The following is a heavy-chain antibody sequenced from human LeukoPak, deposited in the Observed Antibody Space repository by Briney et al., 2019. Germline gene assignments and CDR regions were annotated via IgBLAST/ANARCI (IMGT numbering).Heavy chain of an antibody. CDR2: IYYSGST. D-gene: IGHD6-13*01. V-gene: IGHV4-61*05. CDR3: ARTTEAHSWRTRYYDYYMDV. Sequence: KSSETLSLTCTVSGGPISSSSYYWGWIRQPPGKGLEWIGYIYYSGSTNYNPSLKSRVTISVDTSKNQFSLKLSSVTAADTAVYYCARTTEAHSWRTRYYDYYMDVWGKGTTVTVSS. J-gene: IGHJ6*03. CDR1: GGPISSSSYY.